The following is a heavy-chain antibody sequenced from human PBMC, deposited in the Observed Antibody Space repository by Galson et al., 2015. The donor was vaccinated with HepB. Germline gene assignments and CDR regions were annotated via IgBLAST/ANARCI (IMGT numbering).Heavy chain of an antibody. V-gene: IGHV2-70*01. J-gene: IGHJ4*02. CDR2: IDWDNDK. D-gene: IGHD6-19*01. CDR1: GFSLSTSGMC. CDR3: ARTRRGWPYYFDS. Sequence: PALVKPTQTLTLTCSFSGFSLSTSGMCVSWIRQPPGKALEWLALIDWDNDKHYGASLKTKLTISKDTSNNQVVITLTNMDPVDTATYYCARTRRGWPYYFDSWGQGILVTVSS.